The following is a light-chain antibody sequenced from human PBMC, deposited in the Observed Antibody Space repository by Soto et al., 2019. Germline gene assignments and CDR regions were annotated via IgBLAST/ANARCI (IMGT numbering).Light chain of an antibody. Sequence: DIQMTQSPSSVSASVGDRVTITCRASQVISNWLVWYQQKPGKAPKLLIYAASSLQSGVPSRFSGSGFGTDFTLTISSLQPEDIANYYCQLATSLHPWTFGQGTKVDIK. CDR1: QVISNW. J-gene: IGKJ1*01. CDR2: AAS. V-gene: IGKV1-12*01. CDR3: QLATSLHPWT.